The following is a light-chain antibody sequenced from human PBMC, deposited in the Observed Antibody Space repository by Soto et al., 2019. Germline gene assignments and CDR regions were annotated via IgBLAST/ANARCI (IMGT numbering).Light chain of an antibody. J-gene: IGLJ2*01. Sequence: QSVLTQPPSASGTPGQSVTIPCSGSNSNIGSNTVNWYQHLPGTAPKLLIYNTYRRPSGVPDRFSASKSGTSASLAISGLQSEDEADYYCAAWDDSLNHGVFGGGTKVTVL. CDR3: AAWDDSLNHGV. CDR1: NSNIGSNT. V-gene: IGLV1-44*01. CDR2: NTY.